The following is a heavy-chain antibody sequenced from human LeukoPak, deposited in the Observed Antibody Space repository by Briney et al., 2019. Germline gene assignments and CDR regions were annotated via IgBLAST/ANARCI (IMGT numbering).Heavy chain of an antibody. CDR3: AKDESHAANSFDP. CDR1: GFTFSSYG. V-gene: IGHV3-30*18. J-gene: IGHJ5*02. D-gene: IGHD2-2*01. CDR2: ISYDGSNK. Sequence: GRSLRLSCAASGFTFSSYGMHWLRQAPGKGLEWVAVISYDGSNKYYADSVKGRFTISRDNSKNTLYLEMNSLRAEDTALYYCAKDESHAANSFDPRGQGTPVTVSS.